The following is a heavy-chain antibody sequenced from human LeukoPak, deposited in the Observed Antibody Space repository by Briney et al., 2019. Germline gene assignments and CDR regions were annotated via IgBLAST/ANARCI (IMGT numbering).Heavy chain of an antibody. CDR2: ISSSSSYI. D-gene: IGHD2-2*01. CDR1: GFTFSSYS. J-gene: IGHJ4*02. V-gene: IGHV3-21*01. Sequence: PGGSLRLSCAASGFTFSSYSMNWVRQAPGKGLEWVSSISSSSSYIYYADSVKGRFTISRDNAKNSLYLQMNSLRAEDTAVYYCARDDGVVVPAGYNFDYWGQGTLVTVSS. CDR3: ARDDGVVVPAGYNFDY.